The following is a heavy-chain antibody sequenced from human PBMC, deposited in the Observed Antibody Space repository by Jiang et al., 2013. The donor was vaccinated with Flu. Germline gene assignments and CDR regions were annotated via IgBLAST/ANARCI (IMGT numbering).Heavy chain of an antibody. D-gene: IGHD3-3*01. J-gene: IGHJ1*01. Sequence: VQLVESGGGLVQPGGSLRLSCAASGFTFSSYAMSWVRQAPGKGLEWVSAISGSGGSTYYADSVKGRFTISRDNSKNTLYLQMNSLRAEDTAVYYCAKGITDFWSGYYTKASDGAEYFQHWGQGTLVTVSS. V-gene: IGHV3-23*04. CDR3: AKGITDFWSGYYTKASDGAEYFQH. CDR1: GFTFSSYA. CDR2: ISGSGGST.